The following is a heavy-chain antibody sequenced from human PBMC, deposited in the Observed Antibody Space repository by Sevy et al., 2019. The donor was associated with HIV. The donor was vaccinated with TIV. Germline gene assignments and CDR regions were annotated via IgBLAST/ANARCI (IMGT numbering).Heavy chain of an antibody. Sequence: GGSLRLSCAASGFTFSSYWMSWVRQAPGKGVEWVANIKQDGSEKYYVDSVKGRFTISRDNAKNSLYLQMNSLRAEDTAVYYCARDRRFGEFHYWGQGTLVTVSS. D-gene: IGHD3-10*01. CDR1: GFTFSSYW. J-gene: IGHJ4*02. V-gene: IGHV3-7*01. CDR3: ARDRRFGEFHY. CDR2: IKQDGSEK.